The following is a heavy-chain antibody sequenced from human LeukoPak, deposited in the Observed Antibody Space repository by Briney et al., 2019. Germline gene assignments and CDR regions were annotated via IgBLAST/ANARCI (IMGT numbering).Heavy chain of an antibody. CDR1: GLTVTNAW. Sequence: GGSLRLSCSASGLTVTNAWMNWVRQAPGEGLDWVGRIASKTDGGATDYAAPVKGRFTISRDDSKNTLNLQMNSLKTEDTAVYYCTTGIRGNWGQGTLVTVSS. CDR3: TTGIRGN. V-gene: IGHV3-15*07. CDR2: IASKTDGGAT. D-gene: IGHD3-10*01. J-gene: IGHJ4*02.